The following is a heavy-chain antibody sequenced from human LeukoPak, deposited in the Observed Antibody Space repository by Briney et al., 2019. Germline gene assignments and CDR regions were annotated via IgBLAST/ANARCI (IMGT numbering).Heavy chain of an antibody. Sequence: GGSLRLSCAASGLTVSKNYMSWVRQAPGKGLESVSVIYSGGSTYYADSVRGRFTISRDNSKNTLYLQMNSLRVEDTAVYYCARVGGHWGQGTLVAVSS. V-gene: IGHV3-53*01. J-gene: IGHJ4*02. CDR1: GLTVSKNY. CDR3: ARVGGH. D-gene: IGHD3-10*01. CDR2: IYSGGST.